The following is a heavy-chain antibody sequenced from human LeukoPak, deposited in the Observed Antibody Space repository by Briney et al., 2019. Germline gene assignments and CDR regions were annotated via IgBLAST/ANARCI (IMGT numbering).Heavy chain of an antibody. D-gene: IGHD6-13*01. CDR3: ARGRSSHGAPYYFDY. CDR2: ISAYNGNT. J-gene: IGHJ4*02. V-gene: IGHV1-18*01. Sequence: ASVKVCCKASGYTFTSYGISWVRQAPGQGLEWMGWISAYNGNTNYAQKLQGRVTMTTDTSTSTAYMELRSLRSDDTAVYYCARGRSSHGAPYYFDYWGQGTLVTVSS. CDR1: GYTFTSYG.